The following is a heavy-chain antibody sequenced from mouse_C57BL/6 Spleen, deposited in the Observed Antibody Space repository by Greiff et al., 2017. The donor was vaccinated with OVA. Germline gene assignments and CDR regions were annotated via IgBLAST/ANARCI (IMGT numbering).Heavy chain of an antibody. CDR2: ILPGSGST. D-gene: IGHD4-1*01. V-gene: IGHV1-9*01. Sequence: VKLQESGAELMKPGASVKLSCKATGYTFTGYWIEWVQQRPGHGLEWIGEILPGSGSTNYNEKFKGKATFTADTSSNTAYMQLSRLTTEDSAIYYGARKQGSNWDGGCAYWGQGTLVTVSA. CDR3: ARKQGSNWDGGCAY. J-gene: IGHJ3*01. CDR1: GYTFTGYW.